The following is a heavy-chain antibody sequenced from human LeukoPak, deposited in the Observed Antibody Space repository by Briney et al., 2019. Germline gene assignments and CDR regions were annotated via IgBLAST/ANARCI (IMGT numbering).Heavy chain of an antibody. D-gene: IGHD3-9*01. CDR1: GGSISSYY. CDR3: ARVVFDRRGWFDP. CDR2: IYYSGST. J-gene: IGHJ5*02. V-gene: IGHV4-59*01. Sequence: SETLSLTCTVSGGSISSYYWSWIRQPPGKGLEWIGYIYYSGSTNYNPSLKSRVTISVDTSKNQFSLKLSSVTAADTAVYYCARVVFDRRGWFDPWGQGTLVTVSS.